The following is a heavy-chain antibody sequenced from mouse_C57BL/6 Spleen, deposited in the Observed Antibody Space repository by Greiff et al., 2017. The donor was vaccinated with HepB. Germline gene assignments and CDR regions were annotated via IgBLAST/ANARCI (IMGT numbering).Heavy chain of an antibody. J-gene: IGHJ4*01. Sequence: QVQLQQPGAELVKPGASVKLSCKASGYTFTSYWMHWVKQRPGQGLEWIGMIHPNSGSTNYNEKFKSKATLTVDKSSSTAYMQLSSLTSEDSAVYYCARGGYYYDEGPYYAMDYWGQGTSGTVSS. CDR3: ARGGYYYDEGPYYAMDY. V-gene: IGHV1-64*01. D-gene: IGHD2-4*01. CDR1: GYTFTSYW. CDR2: IHPNSGST.